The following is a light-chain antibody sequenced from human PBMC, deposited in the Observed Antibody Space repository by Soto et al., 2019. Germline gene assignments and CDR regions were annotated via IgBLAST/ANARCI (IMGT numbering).Light chain of an antibody. CDR2: DVS. V-gene: IGLV2-14*01. CDR3: SSYTRTNSWV. CDR1: SSDVGGYNY. Sequence: QSALTQSASVSGSPGQSITISCTGTSSDVGGYNYVSWYQQHPGKAPKLIIYDVSNRPSGVSTRFSGSKSGNTASLTISGLRAEDEADYSCSSYTRTNSWVFGGGTQLTVL. J-gene: IGLJ3*02.